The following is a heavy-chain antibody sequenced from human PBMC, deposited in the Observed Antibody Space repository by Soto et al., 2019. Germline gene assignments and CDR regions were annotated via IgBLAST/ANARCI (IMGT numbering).Heavy chain of an antibody. D-gene: IGHD2-2*01. CDR1: GGTFITYA. J-gene: IGHJ5*02. Sequence: QVQLVQSGAELREPGSSVKVSCKASGGTFITYAISWVRQAPGQGLEWIGVIIPFFGTTDYAQKFHGRVTMTADTSTRKVYMELSSLAAEDCAIYYCARNSLFRNCTNNSCPNWVDPWGQGSLVTVSS. V-gene: IGHV1-69*06. CDR2: IIPFFGTT. CDR3: ARNSLFRNCTNNSCPNWVDP.